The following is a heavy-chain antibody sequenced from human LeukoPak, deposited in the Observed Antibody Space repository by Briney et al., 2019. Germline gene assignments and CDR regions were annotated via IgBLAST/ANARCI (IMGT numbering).Heavy chain of an antibody. V-gene: IGHV3-30*04. CDR3: ARDQTGDNWFDP. Sequence: GRSQRLSCAASGFTFSNYAMHWVRQAPGKGLEWVAVISYDGGNKYYADSVKGRFTISRDNAKNSLYLQMNSLRAEDTAVYYCARDQTGDNWFDPWGQGTLVTVSS. D-gene: IGHD2-8*02. J-gene: IGHJ5*02. CDR2: ISYDGGNK. CDR1: GFTFSNYA.